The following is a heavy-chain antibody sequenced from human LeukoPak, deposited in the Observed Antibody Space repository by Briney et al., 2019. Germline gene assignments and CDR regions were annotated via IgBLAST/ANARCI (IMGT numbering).Heavy chain of an antibody. CDR1: GYTFTSYY. V-gene: IGHV1-2*02. Sequence: GASVKVSCKASGYTFTSYYMHWVRQAPGQGLEWMGWINPNSGGTNYAQKFQGRVTMTRDTSISTAYMELSRLRSDDTAVYYCAREVGILLGYFDYWGQGTLVTVSS. D-gene: IGHD3-3*01. CDR3: AREVGILLGYFDY. J-gene: IGHJ4*02. CDR2: INPNSGGT.